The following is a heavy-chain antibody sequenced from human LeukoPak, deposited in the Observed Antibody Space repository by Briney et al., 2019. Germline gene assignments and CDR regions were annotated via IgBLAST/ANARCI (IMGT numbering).Heavy chain of an antibody. CDR3: ARDPSRRDGYNGI. V-gene: IGHV3-21*01. CDR2: ISSSSSYI. Sequence: PGGSLRLSCAASGFTFSSYSMNWVRQAPGKGLEWVSSISSSSSYIYYADSVKGRFTISRDNAKNSLYLQMNSLRAEDTAVYYCARDPSRRDGYNGIWGRGTMVTVSS. CDR1: GFTFSSYS. D-gene: IGHD5-24*01. J-gene: IGHJ3*02.